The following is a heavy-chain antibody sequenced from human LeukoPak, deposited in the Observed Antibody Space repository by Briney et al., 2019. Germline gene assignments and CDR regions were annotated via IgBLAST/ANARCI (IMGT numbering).Heavy chain of an antibody. CDR1: GFTFGSYT. J-gene: IGHJ5*02. V-gene: IGHV3-21*01. CDR3: ARDLIGANWFDP. CDR2: ISSSSSYI. Sequence: GGSLRLSCAASGFTFGSYTMNWVRQAPGKGLEWVSSISSSSSYIYYADSVKGRFTISRDNAKNSLYLQMNSLRAEDTAVYYCARDLIGANWFDPWGQGTLVTVSS.